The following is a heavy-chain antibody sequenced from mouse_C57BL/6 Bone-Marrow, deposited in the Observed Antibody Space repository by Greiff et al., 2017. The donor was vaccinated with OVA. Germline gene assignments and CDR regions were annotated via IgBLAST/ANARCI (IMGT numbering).Heavy chain of an antibody. CDR3: AREGHYYGSRGYFDD. J-gene: IGHJ2*01. D-gene: IGHD1-1*01. Sequence: DVKLQESGGGLVKPGGSLKLSCAASGFTFSSYAMSWVRQTPEKRLEWVATISDGGSYTYYPDNVKGRFTISRDNAKNNLYLQMSHLKSEDTAMYYCAREGHYYGSRGYFDDWGQGTTLTVSS. V-gene: IGHV5-4*01. CDR1: GFTFSSYA. CDR2: ISDGGSYT.